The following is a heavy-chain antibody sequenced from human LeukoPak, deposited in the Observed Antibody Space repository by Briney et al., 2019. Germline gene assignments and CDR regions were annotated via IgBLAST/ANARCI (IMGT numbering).Heavy chain of an antibody. CDR3: TTDLDPYDYVWGSYRYYFDY. CDR2: IKSKTDGGTT. Sequence: PGGSLRLSCAASGFTFSNAWMSWVRQAPGKGLEWVGRIKSKTDGGTTDYAAPVKGRFTISRDDSKNTLYLQMNSLKTEDTAVYYCTTDLDPYDYVWGSYRYYFDYWGQGTLVTVSS. J-gene: IGHJ4*02. D-gene: IGHD3-16*02. V-gene: IGHV3-15*01. CDR1: GFTFSNAW.